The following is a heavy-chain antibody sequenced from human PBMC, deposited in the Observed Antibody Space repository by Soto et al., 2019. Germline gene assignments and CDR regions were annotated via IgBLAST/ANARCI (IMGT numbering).Heavy chain of an antibody. V-gene: IGHV3-13*01. Sequence: EVQLVESGGGLVQPGGSLRLSCAASGFTFSASDMHWVRQAAGKGLEWVSAIGTLHDTYYPDSVKGRFTISRDNAKNSLFLQMNSRGAGDTAVFYWGKPAFYWDGGGGWLDPWGQGTLVTVSS. J-gene: IGHJ5*02. CDR1: GFTFSASD. D-gene: IGHD2-8*02. CDR3: GKPAFYWDGGGGWLDP. CDR2: IGTLHDT.